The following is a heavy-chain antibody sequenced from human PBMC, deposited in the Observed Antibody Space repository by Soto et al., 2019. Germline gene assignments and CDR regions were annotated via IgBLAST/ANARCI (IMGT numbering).Heavy chain of an antibody. J-gene: IGHJ6*02. V-gene: IGHV1-69*01. CDR2: IIPFLSST. CDR3: ARREDDYGDFGSMDV. Sequence: QVQLVQCGAEVKKPGSSVKVSCRASGGHFDRFALSWLRQAHGQGLEWMGGIIPFLSSTTYAHKFQGRVTITADESANTLPLEVRRLTSDDTAVYYCARREDDYGDFGSMDVWRQGTSVTLSS. CDR1: GGHFDRFA. D-gene: IGHD4-17*01.